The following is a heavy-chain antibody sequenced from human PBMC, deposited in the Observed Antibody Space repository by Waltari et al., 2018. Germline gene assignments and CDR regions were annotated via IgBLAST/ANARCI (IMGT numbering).Heavy chain of an antibody. V-gene: IGHV4-39*01. CDR1: GGSITNTKHY. Sequence: QLQLQESGPGLVKPSETLSLTCSVSGGSITNTKHYWGWIRQPPGQGLEWIGTMSYLGATYSTPSLTSRVTISRDTSTTQLSLKLGSVTAADTAMYYCATYIGASVGTAAFDVWGQGTMVTVSS. CDR3: ATYIGASVGTAAFDV. J-gene: IGHJ3*01. CDR2: MSYLGAT. D-gene: IGHD5-12*01.